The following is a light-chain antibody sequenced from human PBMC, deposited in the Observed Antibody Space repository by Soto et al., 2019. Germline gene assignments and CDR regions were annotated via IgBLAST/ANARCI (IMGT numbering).Light chain of an antibody. J-gene: IGKJ4*01. V-gene: IGKV1-33*01. CDR1: QDINNY. CDR3: QQYDNLPLT. CDR2: DAS. Sequence: DIQMTQSPSSLSSSVGDRVTLTCQASQDINNYLNWYQQKSGKAPKLLSYDASDLETGVPSRFSGSGSGTDFTFTISSLQPEDIETYYCQQYDNLPLTFGGGTKVDIK.